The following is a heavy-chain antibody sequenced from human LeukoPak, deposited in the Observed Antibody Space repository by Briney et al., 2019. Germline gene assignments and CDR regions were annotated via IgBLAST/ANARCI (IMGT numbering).Heavy chain of an antibody. Sequence: ASVTVSCKASGYTFTSYYMHWVRQAPGQGLEWMGIINPSGGSTSYAQKFQGRVTMTRDTSTSTVYMELSSLRSEDTAVYYCARDPLGRGYVYYFDYWGQGTLVTVSS. CDR3: ARDPLGRGYVYYFDY. V-gene: IGHV1-46*01. D-gene: IGHD3-16*01. CDR1: GYTFTSYY. J-gene: IGHJ4*02. CDR2: INPSGGST.